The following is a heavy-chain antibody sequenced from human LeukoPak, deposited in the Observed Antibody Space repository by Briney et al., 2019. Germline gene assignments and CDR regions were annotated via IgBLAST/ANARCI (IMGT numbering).Heavy chain of an antibody. CDR3: ARSQIPYYYDSSGYYFDY. CDR1: GFTFSMYW. D-gene: IGHD3-22*01. CDR2: IKQDGSEK. V-gene: IGHV3-7*05. J-gene: IGHJ4*02. Sequence: GGSLRLSCAASGFTFSMYWMSWVRQAPGKGLEWVANIKQDGSEKYYVDSVKGRFTISRENAKNSLYLQMNSLRAEDTAVYYCARSQIPYYYDSSGYYFDYWGQGTLVTVSS.